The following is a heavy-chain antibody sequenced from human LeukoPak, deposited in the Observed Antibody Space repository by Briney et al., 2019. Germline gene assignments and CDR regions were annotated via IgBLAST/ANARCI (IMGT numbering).Heavy chain of an antibody. CDR2: IHSDGNT. D-gene: IGHD2-15*01. J-gene: IGHJ6*03. CDR3: AKDTTAWWYHRAYMNV. Sequence: GGSLRLSCAASVFNVITKSMSWVRQAPGKGLEWVSIIHSDGNTCYADSVKGRFTISRDNSENRLSLQMDSLRAEDTAVYFCAKDTTAWWYHRAYMNVWGKGTTVTVSS. CDR1: VFNVITKS. V-gene: IGHV3-53*01.